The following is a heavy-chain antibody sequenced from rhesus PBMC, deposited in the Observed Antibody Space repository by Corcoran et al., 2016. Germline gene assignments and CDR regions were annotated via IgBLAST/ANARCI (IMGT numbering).Heavy chain of an antibody. D-gene: IGHD3-3*01. CDR3: VKEDNIWTGPAFDY. CDR2: IWYDESKK. J-gene: IGHJ4*01. V-gene: IGHV3-54*02. Sequence: EVQLVESGGGLVQPGGSLRLSCAASGFTFSSYGMHWVRQAPGKGLEWVAVIWYDESKKYYADSVKDRLTISRDNSKNMLYLQMNNLRVEDMAVYYCVKEDNIWTGPAFDYWGQGVLVTVSS. CDR1: GFTFSSYG.